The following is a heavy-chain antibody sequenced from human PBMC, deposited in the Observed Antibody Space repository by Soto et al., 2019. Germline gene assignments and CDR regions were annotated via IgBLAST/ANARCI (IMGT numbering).Heavy chain of an antibody. V-gene: IGHV1-18*01. CDR3: ARDHYVMNELLVRTSLSYYYYGMDV. CDR1: GYTFTSYG. J-gene: IGHJ6*02. D-gene: IGHD6-19*01. CDR2: ISAYNGNT. Sequence: ASVKVSCKASGYTFTSYGISWVRQAPGQGLEWMGWISAYNGNTNYAQKLQGRVTMTTDTSTSTAYMELRSLRSDDTAVYYCARDHYVMNELLVRTSLSYYYYGMDVWGQGPTVTVSS.